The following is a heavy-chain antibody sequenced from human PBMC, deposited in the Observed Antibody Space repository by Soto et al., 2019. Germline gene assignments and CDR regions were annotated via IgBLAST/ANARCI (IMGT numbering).Heavy chain of an antibody. V-gene: IGHV3-11*01. CDR2: ISSSGSTI. CDR1: GFTFSDYY. CDR3: ARAPDLRSGWYLGNYFDY. J-gene: IGHJ4*01. D-gene: IGHD6-19*01. Sequence: NPGVSLRLSCAASGFTFSDYYMSWLRQAPGKGLEWVSYISSSGSTIYYADSVKGRFTISRDNAKNSLYLQMNSLRAEDTAVYYCARAPDLRSGWYLGNYFDYWGQGTLVTVSS.